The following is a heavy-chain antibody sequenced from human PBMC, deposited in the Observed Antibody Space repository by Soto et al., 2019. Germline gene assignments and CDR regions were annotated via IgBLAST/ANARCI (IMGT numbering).Heavy chain of an antibody. V-gene: IGHV2-5*02. CDR2: LFWDDDD. J-gene: IGHJ4*02. CDR1: GFSLSTSGVG. CDR3: AHLAFCGGSCYYFDY. D-gene: IGHD2-15*01. Sequence: QITLKESGPTLVKPTQTLTLTCTFSGFSLSTSGVGVDWIRQPPGKALEWLALLFWDDDDRYSPSLKNRLTNTKDTSKTQVVLKTTNMDPVDTSTYFSAHLAFCGGSCYYFDYWGLGTLVTVSS.